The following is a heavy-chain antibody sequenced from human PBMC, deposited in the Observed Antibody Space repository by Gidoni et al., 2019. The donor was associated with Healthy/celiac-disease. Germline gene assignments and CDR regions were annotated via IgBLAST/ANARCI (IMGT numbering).Heavy chain of an antibody. CDR1: GFTFSSYA. V-gene: IGHV3-30-3*01. Sequence: QVQLVASGGGVVQPGRSLRLSCAASGFTFSSYAMHWVRQAPGKGLEWVAVISYDGSNKYYADSVKGRFTISRDNSKNTLYLQMNSLRAEDTAVYYCASTAIGYGYFDYWGQGTLVTVSS. CDR2: ISYDGSNK. J-gene: IGHJ4*02. CDR3: ASTAIGYGYFDY. D-gene: IGHD5-18*01.